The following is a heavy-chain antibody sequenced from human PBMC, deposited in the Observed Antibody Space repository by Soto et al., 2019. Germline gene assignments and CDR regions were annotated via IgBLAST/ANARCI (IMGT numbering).Heavy chain of an antibody. CDR2: IYSGGST. J-gene: IGHJ4*02. CDR1: GFTVSSNY. D-gene: IGHD5-12*01. CDR3: ASSWLRFPRFDY. V-gene: IGHV3-66*01. Sequence: GGSLRLSCAASGFTVSSNYMSWVRQAPGKGLEWVSVIYSGGSTYYADSVKGRFTISRDNSKNTLYLQMNSLGAEDTAVYYCASSWLRFPRFDYWGQGTLVTVSS.